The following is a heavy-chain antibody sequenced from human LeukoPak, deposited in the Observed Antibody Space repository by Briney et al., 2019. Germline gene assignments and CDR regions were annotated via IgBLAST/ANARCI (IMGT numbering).Heavy chain of an antibody. CDR1: GYTFTGHY. D-gene: IGHD6-25*01. V-gene: IGHV1-2*04. J-gene: IGHJ5*02. CDR3: ARGLGTSSSGNWFDP. Sequence: ASVKVSCKDSGYTFTGHYIHWVRQAPGQGLEWMGWINPNSGGTNYAQTFQGWVTMTRDTSISTAYMELSRLRSDDTAVYYCARGLGTSSSGNWFDPWGQGTLVAVSS. CDR2: INPNSGGT.